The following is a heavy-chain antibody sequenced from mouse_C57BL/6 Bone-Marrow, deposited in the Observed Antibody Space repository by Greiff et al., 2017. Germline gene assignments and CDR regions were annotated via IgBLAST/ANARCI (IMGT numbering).Heavy chain of an antibody. J-gene: IGHJ2*01. D-gene: IGHD1-1*01. CDR1: GFTFSSYT. CDR3: ARQDLLLQRYFDY. CDR2: ISGGGGNT. Sequence: EVQGVESGGGLVKPGGSLKLSCAASGFTFSSYTMSWVRQTPEKRLEWVATISGGGGNTYYPDSVKGRVTISRDNAKNTLYLQMSRLRSEDTALYYCARQDLLLQRYFDYWGQGTTLTVSS. V-gene: IGHV5-9*01.